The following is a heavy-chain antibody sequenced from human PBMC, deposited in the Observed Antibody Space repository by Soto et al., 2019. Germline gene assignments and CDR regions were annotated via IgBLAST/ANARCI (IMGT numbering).Heavy chain of an antibody. CDR1: GYTFTSYY. J-gene: IGHJ6*03. CDR3: ARVYHVSGSYYEDYYYYMDV. CDR2: INPSGGST. Sequence: ASVKVSCKASGYTFTSYYMHWVRQAPGQGLEWMGIINPSGGSTSYAQKFQGRVTMTRDTSTSTVYMELSSLRSEDTAVYYCARVYHVSGSYYEDYYYYMDVWGKGTTVTVS. D-gene: IGHD3-10*01. V-gene: IGHV1-46*03.